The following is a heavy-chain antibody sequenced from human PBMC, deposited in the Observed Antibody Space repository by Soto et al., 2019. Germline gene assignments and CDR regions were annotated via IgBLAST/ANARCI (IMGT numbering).Heavy chain of an antibody. D-gene: IGHD2-15*01. CDR3: ARRGYCSGGSCAPGFYGMDV. J-gene: IGHJ6*02. CDR1: GGTFSSYA. Sequence: GASVNVSCKASGGTFSSYAISWVRQAPGEGLEWMGGIIPIFGTANYAQKFQGRVTITADESTSTAYMELSSLRSEDTAVYYCARRGYCSGGSCAPGFYGMDVWGQGTTVTVSS. V-gene: IGHV1-69*13. CDR2: IIPIFGTA.